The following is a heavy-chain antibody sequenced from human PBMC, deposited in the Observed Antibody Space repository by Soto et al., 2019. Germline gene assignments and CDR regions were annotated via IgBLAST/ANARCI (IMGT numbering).Heavy chain of an antibody. CDR2: INIGGDST. D-gene: IGHD2-21*02. J-gene: IGHJ6*02. CDR1: GFTFSNYA. V-gene: IGHV3-23*01. CDR3: AKLLVTQMPYYYYGLDV. Sequence: GESLKISCGVSGFTFSNYAMSWVRQAPGKGLEWVSAINIGGDSTYYADSVKGRFTISRDNSKNTLYLQMNSLRAEDTAVYYCAKLLVTQMPYYYYGLDVWGQGTTVTVSS.